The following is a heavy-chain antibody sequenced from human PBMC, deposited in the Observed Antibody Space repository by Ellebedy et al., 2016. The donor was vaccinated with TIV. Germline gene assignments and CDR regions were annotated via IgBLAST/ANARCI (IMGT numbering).Heavy chain of an antibody. CDR2: ISSTSSYI. V-gene: IGHV3-21*01. J-gene: IGHJ4*02. D-gene: IGHD4-17*01. CDR1: GFTFSSYT. CDR3: ASLRNDYGDYVGY. Sequence: GESLKISCAASGFTFSSYTMNWVRQAPGKGLEWVSSISSTSSYIYYADSVKGRFTISRDNAKNSLYLQMNSLRAEDTAVYYCASLRNDYGDYVGYWGQGTLVTVSS.